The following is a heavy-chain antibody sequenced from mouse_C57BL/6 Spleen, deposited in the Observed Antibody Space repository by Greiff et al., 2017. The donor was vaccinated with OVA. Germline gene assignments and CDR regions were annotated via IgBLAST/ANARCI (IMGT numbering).Heavy chain of an antibody. CDR1: GFTFSSYA. CDR3: TRDTNGYLDY. CDR2: ISSGGGDI. V-gene: IGHV5-9-1*02. D-gene: IGHD2-2*01. J-gene: IGHJ2*01. Sequence: EVKLVESGAGLVKPGGSLTLSCAASGFTFSSYAMSWVRQTPEKRLEWVAYISSGGGDIYYADNVKGRVTLSTDNARSTLYLQMSSLKSEDTAVYYCTRDTNGYLDYWGQGTTLTVSS.